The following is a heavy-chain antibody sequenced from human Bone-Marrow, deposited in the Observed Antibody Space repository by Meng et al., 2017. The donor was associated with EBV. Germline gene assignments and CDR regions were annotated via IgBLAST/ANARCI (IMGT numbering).Heavy chain of an antibody. J-gene: IGHJ4*02. V-gene: IGHV4-34*01. Sequence: QVQLQQWGAGLLRPSETLSLSCAVYGGSFSGHSWSWIRQPPGKGLDPSLKTRVTISVDTSKNQFSLKLSSVTAADTAVYYCAREDPTSVAFDYWRPGTLVTVS. D-gene: IGHD3-3*01. CDR1: GGSFSGHS. CDR3: AREDPTSVAFDY.